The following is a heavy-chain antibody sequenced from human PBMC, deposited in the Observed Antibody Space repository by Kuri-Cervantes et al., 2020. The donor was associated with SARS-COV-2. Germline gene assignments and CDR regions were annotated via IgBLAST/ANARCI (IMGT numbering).Heavy chain of an antibody. CDR3: ARGRKYYYDSSGYYYFDY. D-gene: IGHD3-22*01. J-gene: IGHJ4*02. CDR1: GYSISSGYY. CDR2: IYHSGST. Sequence: SETLSLTCAVSGYSISSGYYWGWIRQPPGKGLEWIGSIYHSGSTYYNPSLKSRVTISVDTSKNQFSLKLSSVTAADTAVYYCARGRKYYYDSSGYYYFDYWGQGTLVTVSS. V-gene: IGHV4-38-2*01.